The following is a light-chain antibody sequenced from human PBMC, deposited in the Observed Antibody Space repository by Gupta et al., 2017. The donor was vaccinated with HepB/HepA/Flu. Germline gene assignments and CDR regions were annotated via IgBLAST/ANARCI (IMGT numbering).Light chain of an antibody. CDR3: QQYNNYPWT. CDR2: KTS. V-gene: IGKV1-5*03. Sequence: DIQMTQSPSTLSGSVGDRVTITCRASQNTGYWLAWFQQKPGKAPNLLISKTSTLESGVPSRFSGSGSGTEFTLTISSLQPDDFATYYCQQYNNYPWTFGQGTKVEIK. CDR1: QNTGYW. J-gene: IGKJ1*01.